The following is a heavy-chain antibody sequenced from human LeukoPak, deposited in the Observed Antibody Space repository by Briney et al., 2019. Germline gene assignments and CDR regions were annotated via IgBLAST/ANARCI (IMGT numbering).Heavy chain of an antibody. V-gene: IGHV3-30*18. CDR3: AKDYSVSNWCFDL. J-gene: IGHJ2*01. CDR2: ISYDGSNK. Sequence: GRSLRLSCAASGFTFRSYAMHWVRQAPGKGLEWVAVISYDGSNKYYAYSVEGRFTISRDNSKNTLYLQMNSLRTEDTAVYYCAKDYSVSNWCFDLWGRGTLVTVSS. D-gene: IGHD5/OR15-5a*01. CDR1: GFTFRSYA.